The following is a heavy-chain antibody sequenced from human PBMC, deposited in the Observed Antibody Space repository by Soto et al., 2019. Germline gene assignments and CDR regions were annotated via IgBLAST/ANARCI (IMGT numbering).Heavy chain of an antibody. CDR2: IIPIFGTA. Sequence: QVQLVQSGAEVKKPGSSVKVSCKASGGTFSSYAISWVRQAPGQGLEWMGGIIPIFGTAAHAKKFQGRVTITEDESSSPAYLALSSMSSEATALCYCARPTTVAPIFNYYYGMDVWGKGTTVTVSS. J-gene: IGHJ6*04. CDR3: ARPTTVAPIFNYYYGMDV. V-gene: IGHV1-69*12. CDR1: GGTFSSYA. D-gene: IGHD3-9*01.